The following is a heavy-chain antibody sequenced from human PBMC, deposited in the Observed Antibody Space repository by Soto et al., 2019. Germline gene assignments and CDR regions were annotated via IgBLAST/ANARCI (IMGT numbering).Heavy chain of an antibody. CDR1: GDSVSGNSAA. J-gene: IGHJ4*02. Sequence: SQTLSLTCAISGDSVSGNSAAWNWIRQSPSRGLEWLGRTYYRSKWYNDYAVSVKSRITVTPDTSKNQFSLHLNSVTPEDTAVYSCAREFPSYESSDSYFDYWGQGAMVTVSS. D-gene: IGHD3-22*01. V-gene: IGHV6-1*01. CDR3: AREFPSYESSDSYFDY. CDR2: TYYRSKWYN.